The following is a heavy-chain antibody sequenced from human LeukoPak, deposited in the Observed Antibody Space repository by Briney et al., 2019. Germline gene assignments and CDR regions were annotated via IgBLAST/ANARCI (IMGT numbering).Heavy chain of an antibody. V-gene: IGHV4-34*01. Sequence: SETLSLTCAVYGGSFSGYYWSWIRQPPGKGLEWIGEINHSGSTNYNPSLKSRVTISVDTSKNQFSLKLSSVTAADTAVYYCARGIVGYSGRYGGFDYWGQGTLVTVSS. CDR1: GGSFSGYY. D-gene: IGHD1-26*01. J-gene: IGHJ4*02. CDR2: INHSGST. CDR3: ARGIVGYSGRYGGFDY.